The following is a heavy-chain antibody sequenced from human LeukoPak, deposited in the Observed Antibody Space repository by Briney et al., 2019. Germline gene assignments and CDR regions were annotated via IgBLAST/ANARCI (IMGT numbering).Heavy chain of an antibody. D-gene: IGHD3-3*01. CDR2: MNPNSGNT. V-gene: IGHV1-8*02. J-gene: IGHJ4*02. CDR1: GYTFTSYD. Sequence: ASVKVSCKASGYTFTSYDINWVRQATGQGLEWMGWMNPNSGNTGYAQKFQGRVTMTEDTSTDTAYMELSSLRSEDTAVYYCATSRGGTIFGVVAEGAADYWGQGTLVTVSS. CDR3: ATSRGGTIFGVVAEGAADY.